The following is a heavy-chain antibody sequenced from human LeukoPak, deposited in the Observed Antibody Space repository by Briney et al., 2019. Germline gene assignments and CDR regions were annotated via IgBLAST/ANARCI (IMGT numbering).Heavy chain of an antibody. CDR2: ISAYNGNT. CDR1: GYTFTSYG. V-gene: IGHV1-18*01. CDR3: ARAPIFDWLLSPFDY. D-gene: IGHD3-9*01. Sequence: ASVKVSCKASGYTFTSYGISWVRQAPGQGLEWMGWISAYNGNTNYAQKLQGRVTMTTDTSTSTAYMELRSLRSDDTAVYYCARAPIFDWLLSPFDYWGQGTLVTVSS. J-gene: IGHJ4*02.